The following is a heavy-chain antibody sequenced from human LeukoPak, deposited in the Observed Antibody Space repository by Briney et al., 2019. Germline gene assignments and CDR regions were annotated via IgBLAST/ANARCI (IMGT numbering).Heavy chain of an antibody. CDR1: GYTFTSYG. Sequence: VASVKVSCKASGYTFTSYGISWVRQAPGQGLEWMGWISAYNGNTNYAQKFQGRVTITADKSTSTAYMELSSLRSEDTAVYYCARDEYYDSSGYYTLDYWGQGTLVTVSS. CDR2: ISAYNGNT. CDR3: ARDEYYDSSGYYTLDY. V-gene: IGHV1-18*01. D-gene: IGHD3-22*01. J-gene: IGHJ4*02.